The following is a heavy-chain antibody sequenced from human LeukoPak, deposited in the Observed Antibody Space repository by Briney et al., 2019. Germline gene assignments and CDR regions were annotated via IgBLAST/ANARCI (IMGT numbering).Heavy chain of an antibody. Sequence: PGRSLRLSCAASGFTFSSYAMHWVRQAPGKGLEWVAVISYDGSNKYYADSVKGRFTISRDNSKNTLYLQMNSLRAENTAVYYCARDVEAFDIWGQGTMVTVSS. D-gene: IGHD5-24*01. V-gene: IGHV3-30-3*01. CDR3: ARDVEAFDI. CDR1: GFTFSSYA. CDR2: ISYDGSNK. J-gene: IGHJ3*02.